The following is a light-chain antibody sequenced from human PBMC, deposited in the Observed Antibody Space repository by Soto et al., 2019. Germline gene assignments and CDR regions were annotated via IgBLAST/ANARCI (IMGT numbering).Light chain of an antibody. J-gene: IGKJ1*01. CDR2: GAS. Sequence: EIVMTQSPATLSVSPGEGATLSCRARQSVSSKLAWYQQKHGQAPRLLIYGASTRTTGIPARFSGSGSGTEVTLIISSLQSEDSADYYCQQYNSWLWTFGQGTKVEIK. CDR1: QSVSSK. V-gene: IGKV3-15*01. CDR3: QQYNSWLWT.